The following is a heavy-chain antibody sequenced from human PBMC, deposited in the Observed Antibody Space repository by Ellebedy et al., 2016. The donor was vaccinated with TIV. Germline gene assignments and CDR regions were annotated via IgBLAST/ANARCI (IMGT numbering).Heavy chain of an antibody. CDR3: ARTWLENSFDS. D-gene: IGHD6-19*01. CDR2: IHPRGTTI. V-gene: IGHV3-48*02. Sequence: PGGSLRLSCAASGFSFSGYSMSWVRQAPGKGLEWVAFIHPRGTTIYYADSVKGRFTISRDMAKNSLFLQMNSLRDEDTAVYYCARTWLENSFDSWGQGTLVTVSS. J-gene: IGHJ4*02. CDR1: GFSFSGYS.